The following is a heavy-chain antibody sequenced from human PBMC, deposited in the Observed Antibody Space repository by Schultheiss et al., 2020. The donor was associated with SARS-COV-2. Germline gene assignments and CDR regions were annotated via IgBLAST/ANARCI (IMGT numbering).Heavy chain of an antibody. D-gene: IGHD2-15*01. J-gene: IGHJ4*02. Sequence: GESLKISCAASGFTFSSYAMSWVRQAPGKGLEWVSSISSSSNYIYYTDSVKGRFSISRDNSKNTLYLQMNSLRAEDTAVYYCATDGVVAAIRFDYWGQGTLVTVSS. CDR2: ISSSSNYI. CDR3: ATDGVVAAIRFDY. CDR1: GFTFSSYA. V-gene: IGHV3-21*04.